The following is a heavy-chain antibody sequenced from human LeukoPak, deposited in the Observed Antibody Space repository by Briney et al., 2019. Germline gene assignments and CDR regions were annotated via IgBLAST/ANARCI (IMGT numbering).Heavy chain of an antibody. D-gene: IGHD6-13*01. CDR3: ARAPGIAAAGTNTFDY. Sequence: GASVKVSCKASGCTFTGYYMHWVRQAPGQGLEWMGWISAYNGNTNYAQKLQGRVTMTTDTSTSTAYMELRSLRSDDTAVYYCARAPGIAAAGTNTFDYWGQGTLVTVSS. J-gene: IGHJ4*02. V-gene: IGHV1-18*04. CDR1: GCTFTGYY. CDR2: ISAYNGNT.